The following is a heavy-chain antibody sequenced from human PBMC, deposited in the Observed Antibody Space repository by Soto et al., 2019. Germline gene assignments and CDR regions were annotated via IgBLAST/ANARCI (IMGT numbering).Heavy chain of an antibody. CDR2: ISYDGSNK. J-gene: IGHJ6*02. Sequence: PGGSLRLSCAASGFTFSSYGMHWVRQAPGKGLEWVAVISYDGSNKYYADSVKGRFTISRDNAKNSLYLQMNSLRAEDTAVYYCARESYSSSPYYYYYGMDVWGQGTTVTVSS. CDR3: ARESYSSSPYYYYYGMDV. D-gene: IGHD6-6*01. CDR1: GFTFSSYG. V-gene: IGHV3-30*03.